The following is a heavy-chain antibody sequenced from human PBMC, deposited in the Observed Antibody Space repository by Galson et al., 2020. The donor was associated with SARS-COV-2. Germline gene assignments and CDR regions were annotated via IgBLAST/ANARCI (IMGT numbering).Heavy chain of an antibody. D-gene: IGHD3-9*01. Sequence: ETSETLSLTCAVYGGSFSGYYWSWIRQPPGKGLEWIGEINHSGSTNYNPSLKSRVSISIDTSKSQFSLRLSSVTAADMAIYYCARGGGLAATGCTSDDYNWFDPWGQGTLVTVSS. CDR3: ARGGGLAATGCTSDDYNWFDP. J-gene: IGHJ5*02. CDR2: INHSGST. V-gene: IGHV4-34*01. CDR1: GGSFSGYY.